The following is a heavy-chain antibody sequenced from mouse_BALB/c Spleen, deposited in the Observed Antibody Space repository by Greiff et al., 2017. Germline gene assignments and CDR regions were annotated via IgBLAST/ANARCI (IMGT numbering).Heavy chain of an antibody. Sequence: QVQLKESGPGLVAPSQSLSITCTVSGFSLTSYGVHWVRQPPGKGLEWLGVIWAGGSTNYNSALMSRLSISKDNSKSQVFLKMNSLQTDDTAMYYCASPYDYDVRSWFAYWGQGTLVTVSA. CDR3: ASPYDYDVRSWFAY. D-gene: IGHD2-4*01. J-gene: IGHJ3*01. V-gene: IGHV2-9*02. CDR1: GFSLTSYG. CDR2: IWAGGST.